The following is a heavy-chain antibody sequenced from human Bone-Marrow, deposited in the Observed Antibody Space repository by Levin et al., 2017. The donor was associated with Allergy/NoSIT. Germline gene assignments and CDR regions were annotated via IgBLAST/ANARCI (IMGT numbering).Heavy chain of an antibody. V-gene: IGHV3-64*01. J-gene: IGHJ4*02. D-gene: IGHD6-13*01. CDR2: ISPNGGST. CDR3: ARLIAAAGSDY. CDR1: GFTFSTYG. Sequence: SCAASGFTFSTYGMHWARQAPGKGLEYVSSISPNGGSTYYANSVKGRFTISRDNSKNTLYLQMGSLRAEDMAVYYCARLIAAAGSDYWGQGTLVTVSS.